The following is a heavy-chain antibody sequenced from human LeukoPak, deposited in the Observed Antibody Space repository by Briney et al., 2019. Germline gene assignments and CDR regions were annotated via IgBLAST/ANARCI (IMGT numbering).Heavy chain of an antibody. CDR2: INYSGNT. D-gene: IGHD3-22*01. Sequence: SETLTLTCAVSGASISSSYWSWIRQPPGKGLEWIGYINYSGNTKYNPSLESRVTISVDASNNQFSLRLSSVTAADTAFYYCARGYYDSRGYSNTFDIWGQGTLVTVSS. CDR3: ARGYYDSRGYSNTFDI. CDR1: GASISSSY. J-gene: IGHJ3*02. V-gene: IGHV4-59*01.